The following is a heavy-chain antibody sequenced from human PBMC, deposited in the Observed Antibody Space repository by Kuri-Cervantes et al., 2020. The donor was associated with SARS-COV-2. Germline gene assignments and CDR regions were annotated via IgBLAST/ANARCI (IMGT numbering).Heavy chain of an antibody. Sequence: GGSLRLSCTASGFTFSSHCMSWVRQAPGKGLEWVANIKEDGSEKHYVDSVKGRFTISRDNAKNSLYLQMNSLRAEDTAVFYCVREVTFHYYYNYTDVWGKGTTVTVSS. D-gene: IGHD4-23*01. CDR2: IKEDGSEK. CDR3: VREVTFHYYYNYTDV. V-gene: IGHV3-7*01. CDR1: GFTFSSHC. J-gene: IGHJ6*03.